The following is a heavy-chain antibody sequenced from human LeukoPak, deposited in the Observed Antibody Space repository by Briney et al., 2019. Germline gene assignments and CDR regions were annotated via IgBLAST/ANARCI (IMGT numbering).Heavy chain of an antibody. CDR3: AKDIMARIAVAGTFPDY. CDR2: ISWNSGSI. V-gene: IGHV3-9*01. D-gene: IGHD6-19*01. Sequence: PGRSLRLSCAASGFTFDDYAMHWVRQAPGKGLGWVSGISWNSGSIGYADSVKGRFTISRDNAKNSLYLQMNSLRAEDTALYYCAKDIMARIAVAGTFPDYWGQGTLVTVSS. CDR1: GFTFDDYA. J-gene: IGHJ4*02.